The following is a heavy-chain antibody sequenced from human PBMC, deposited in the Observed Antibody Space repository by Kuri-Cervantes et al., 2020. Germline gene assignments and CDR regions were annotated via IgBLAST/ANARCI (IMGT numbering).Heavy chain of an antibody. CDR1: GFDFTSYT. CDR2: ITWDGGTT. CDR3: AKDISDGLAYGSGTDY. D-gene: IGHD3-10*01. V-gene: IGHV3-43*01. Sequence: GGSLRLSCATSGFDFTSYTMHWVRQSRGKGLEWVALITWDGGTTKYADSVKGRFTISRDNAKNSLYLQMNSLRAEDTALYYCAKDISDGLAYGSGTDYWGQGTLVTVSS. J-gene: IGHJ4*02.